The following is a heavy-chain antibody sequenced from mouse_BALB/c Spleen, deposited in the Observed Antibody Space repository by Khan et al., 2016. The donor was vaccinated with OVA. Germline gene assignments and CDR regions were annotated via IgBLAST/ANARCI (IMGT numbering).Heavy chain of an antibody. J-gene: IGHJ3*01. Sequence: VQLKQSGPELVKPGASVKISCKASGYTFTDYNMHWVKQSHGKSLEWIGYIYPYNGGTGYNQKFKSKATLTVDNSSSTAYMELRSLTSEDSAVYYCARSGNYDDDRFAYWGQGTLVTVSA. V-gene: IGHV1S29*02. CDR2: IYPYNGGT. CDR3: ARSGNYDDDRFAY. D-gene: IGHD2-4*01. CDR1: GYTFTDYN.